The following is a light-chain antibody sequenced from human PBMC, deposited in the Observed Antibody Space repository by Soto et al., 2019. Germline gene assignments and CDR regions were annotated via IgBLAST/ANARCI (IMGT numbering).Light chain of an antibody. Sequence: QSVLTQPPSASGSPGQSVTISCTGTSSDVGGYNYVSWYQQHPGKAPKLMIYEATKRPSGVPDRFSGSKSGNTASLTVSGLQAEDEADYFCCSHAGDNTYVFGTGTKVTVL. CDR3: CSHAGDNTYV. CDR2: EAT. J-gene: IGLJ1*01. V-gene: IGLV2-8*01. CDR1: SSDVGGYNY.